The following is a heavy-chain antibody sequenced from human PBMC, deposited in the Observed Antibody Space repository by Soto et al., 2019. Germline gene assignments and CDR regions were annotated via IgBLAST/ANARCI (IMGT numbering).Heavy chain of an antibody. Sequence: QVHLVQSGAEMKKPGSSVKVSCKVSGGDLTNSGISWVRQAPGQGLEWMGGIFPLLAMVDYSQKFQGRVTFTAYEYTNTAYMDLGSLKSGDTAVYYFAEEDGAGFKSGGQGTVVIVSS. CDR1: GGDLTNSG. V-gene: IGHV1-69*04. D-gene: IGHD1-26*01. CDR2: IFPLLAMV. J-gene: IGHJ4*02. CDR3: AEEDGAGFKS.